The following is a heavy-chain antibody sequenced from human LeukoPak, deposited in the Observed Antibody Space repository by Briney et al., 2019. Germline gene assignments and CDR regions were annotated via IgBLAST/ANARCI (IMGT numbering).Heavy chain of an antibody. Sequence: SETLSLTCTVSGSSISTYYWTWIRQPAGKGLEWIGRIYTSGGTNYNPSLTTGVTMSLDTSKNQVSLKLSSVTAADTAMYYCARESPTVVAPFSHHFDYWGQGTLVTVSS. CDR2: IYTSGGT. V-gene: IGHV4-4*07. D-gene: IGHD4-23*01. CDR3: ARESPTVVAPFSHHFDY. CDR1: GSSISTYY. J-gene: IGHJ4*02.